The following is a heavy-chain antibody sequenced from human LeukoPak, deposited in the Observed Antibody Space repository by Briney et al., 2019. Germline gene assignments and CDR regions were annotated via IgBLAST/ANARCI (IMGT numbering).Heavy chain of an antibody. CDR2: INPSAGST. J-gene: IGHJ4*02. Sequence: ASVKVSCTASGYTFTSYYLHWVRQAPGQGLEWMGIINPSAGSTSYAQTFQGRVTLTRDMSTSTVYMEVSSLRAEDTAVYYCAKEGGHYDSSGYYKRYYFDYWGQGTLVTVSS. CDR3: AKEGGHYDSSGYYKRYYFDY. CDR1: GYTFTSYY. D-gene: IGHD3-22*01. V-gene: IGHV1-46*01.